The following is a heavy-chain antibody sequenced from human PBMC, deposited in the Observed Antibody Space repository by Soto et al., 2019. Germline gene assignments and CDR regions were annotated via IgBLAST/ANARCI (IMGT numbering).Heavy chain of an antibody. CDR1: GGSISSSSYY. V-gene: IGHV4-39*01. Sequence: QLQLQESGPGLVKPSETLSLTCTVSGGSISSSSYYWGWIRQPPGKGLEWIGSIYYSGSTYYNPSLQSRVTISVDTSKNQFSLKLSSVTAADTAVYYCARALYDYVWGSYRPIMVGWFDPWGQGTLVTVSS. CDR2: IYYSGST. D-gene: IGHD3-16*02. CDR3: ARALYDYVWGSYRPIMVGWFDP. J-gene: IGHJ5*02.